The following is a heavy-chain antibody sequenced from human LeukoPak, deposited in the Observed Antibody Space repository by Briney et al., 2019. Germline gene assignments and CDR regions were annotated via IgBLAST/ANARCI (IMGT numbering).Heavy chain of an antibody. CDR2: IYYSGST. Sequence: SETLSLTCTVSGGSISSSGYYWGWIRQPPGKGLEWIGSIYYSGSTYYNPSLKSRVTISVDTSKNQFSLKLSSVTAADTAVYYCARGSEVYEGAFDIWGRGTMVTVSS. CDR1: GGSISSSGYY. CDR3: ARGSEVYEGAFDI. D-gene: IGHD6-6*01. J-gene: IGHJ3*02. V-gene: IGHV4-39*07.